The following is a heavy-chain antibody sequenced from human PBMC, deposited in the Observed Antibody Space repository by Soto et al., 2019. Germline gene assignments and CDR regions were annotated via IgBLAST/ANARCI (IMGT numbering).Heavy chain of an antibody. Sequence: SYNWSWLRQPPGKGLEWIGFIYYTGYRGSASYNPSLKGRGTISMDTSKNQFSLKVNSLTAADTAMYYCARHKYSSSWFFDSWGQGTQVTVSS. V-gene: IGHV4-61*07. CDR3: ARHKYSSSWFFDS. D-gene: IGHD6-13*01. CDR2: IYYTGYRGSA. CDR1: SYN. J-gene: IGHJ4*02.